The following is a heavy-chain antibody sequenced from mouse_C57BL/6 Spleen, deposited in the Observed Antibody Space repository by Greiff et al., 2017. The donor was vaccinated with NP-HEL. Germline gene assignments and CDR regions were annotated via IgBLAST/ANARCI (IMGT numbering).Heavy chain of an antibody. D-gene: IGHD4-1*01. CDR2: IRSKSNNYAT. CDR1: GFSFNTYA. V-gene: IGHV10-1*01. Sequence: EVQLVESGGGLVQPKGSLKLSCAASGFSFNTYAMNWVRQVPGKGLEWVARIRSKSNNYATYYADSVKDRFTISRDDSESMLYLQMNNLKTEDTAMDYCVRQGKLVNYFDYWGQGTTLTVSS. CDR3: VRQGKLVNYFDY. J-gene: IGHJ2*01.